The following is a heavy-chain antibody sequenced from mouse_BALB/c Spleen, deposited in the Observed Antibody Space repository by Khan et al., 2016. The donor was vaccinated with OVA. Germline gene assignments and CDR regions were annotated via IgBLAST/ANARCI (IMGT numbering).Heavy chain of an antibody. Sequence: VQLQQSGPELVKPGASMKISCKASGYSFTGYILNWVKQSHGKNLEWIGLINPNNGDPTYNQKFKGKATLTIDRSSSTAYMELLSLTSEDSAVYYCARGGYGTVAYWGQGTLVTVAA. CDR2: INPNNGDP. CDR1: GYSFTGYI. J-gene: IGHJ3*01. V-gene: IGHV1-37*01. CDR3: ARGGYGTVAY. D-gene: IGHD2-1*01.